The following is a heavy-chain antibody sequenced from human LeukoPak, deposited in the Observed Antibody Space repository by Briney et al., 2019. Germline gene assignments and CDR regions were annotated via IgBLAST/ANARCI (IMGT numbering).Heavy chain of an antibody. CDR1: GLTFSSSW. D-gene: IGHD3-3*01. J-gene: IGHJ4*01. Sequence: GGSLRPSCAVSGLTFSSSWMDWVRQAPGKGLEWVASINPDGNKKYSADSVKGRFTISRDNAENSLYLQINSLRVEDTAVYYCARGSAWDPDYWGQGTLVTVSS. V-gene: IGHV3-7*03. CDR3: ARGSAWDPDY. CDR2: INPDGNKK.